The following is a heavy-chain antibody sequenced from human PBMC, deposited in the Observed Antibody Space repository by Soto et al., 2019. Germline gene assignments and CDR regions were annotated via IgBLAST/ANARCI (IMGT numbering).Heavy chain of an antibody. CDR1: GFTFSSYD. D-gene: IGHD3-10*01. V-gene: IGHV3-13*01. CDR3: ARGLYYYGSGSYYHFDY. CDR2: IGTAGDT. J-gene: IGHJ4*02. Sequence: GGSLRLSCAASGFTFSSYDMHWVRQATGKGLEWVSAIGTAGDTYYPGSVKGRFTISRENAKNSLYLQMNSLRAGDTAVYYCARGLYYYGSGSYYHFDYWGQGTLVTVSS.